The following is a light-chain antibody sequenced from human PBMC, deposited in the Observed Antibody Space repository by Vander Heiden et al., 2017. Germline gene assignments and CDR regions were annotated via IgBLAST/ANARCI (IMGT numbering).Light chain of an antibody. J-gene: IGLJ1*01. CDR3: GSYTSGSTYV. V-gene: IGLV2-14*03. CDR2: DVS. Sequence: QSALTQPASVSGSPGQSINISCTGTSSDIGGYNYVSWYQQHPGKAPKLMICDVSDRPAGVSNRFSGSKSGNTASLTISGLQAEDEADYYCGSYTSGSTYVFGTGTKVTVL. CDR1: SSDIGGYNY.